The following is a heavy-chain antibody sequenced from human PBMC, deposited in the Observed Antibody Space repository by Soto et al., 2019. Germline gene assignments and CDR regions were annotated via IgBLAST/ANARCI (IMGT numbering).Heavy chain of an antibody. CDR3: ARGAEWFGGRMDV. Sequence: QVQLQESGPGLVKPSETLSLTCTVSGGSISSYYLTWIRQPPGKGLEWIGYIYYNGRTNYNPSLKSRVAISLDTSKNQFSLNLSSVTAADTAVYYIARGAEWFGGRMDVWGKGTTVTVSS. J-gene: IGHJ6*04. D-gene: IGHD3-10*01. CDR2: IYYNGRT. V-gene: IGHV4-59*01. CDR1: GGSISSYY.